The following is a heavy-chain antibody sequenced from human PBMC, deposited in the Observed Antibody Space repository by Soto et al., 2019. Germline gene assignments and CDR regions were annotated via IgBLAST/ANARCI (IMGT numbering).Heavy chain of an antibody. CDR2: IYPGDSET. V-gene: IGHV5-51*01. Sequence: PGESLKISCKGFGYSFTIFWIGWVRQMPGKGLEWMGMIYPGDSETRYSPSLQGQVTISADKSITTAYLQWNSLKASDTAMYFCARHKGYCDSTSCYGMDVWGQGAKVTVSS. CDR3: ARHKGYCDSTSCYGMDV. CDR1: GYSFTIFW. D-gene: IGHD2-15*01. J-gene: IGHJ6*02.